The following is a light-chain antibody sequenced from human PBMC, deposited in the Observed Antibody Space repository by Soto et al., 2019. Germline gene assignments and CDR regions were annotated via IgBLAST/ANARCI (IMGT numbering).Light chain of an antibody. Sequence: EIVLTQSPGTLSLSPGERATLSCRASQSVTSTSLAWYQQKPGEAPRLFMCGASSRATGTPNSISGGGSGTDFTLTISRLEPEDFAVYYCQHYITSSITYGQGTRL. V-gene: IGKV3-20*01. CDR3: QHYITSSIT. CDR2: GAS. J-gene: IGKJ5*01. CDR1: QSVTSTS.